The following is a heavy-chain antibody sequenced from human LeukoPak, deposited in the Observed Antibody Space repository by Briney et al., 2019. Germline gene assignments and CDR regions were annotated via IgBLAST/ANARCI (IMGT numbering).Heavy chain of an antibody. CDR3: ARFARAYSSSWYAVPPPAGDY. CDR2: INHSGST. Sequence: SETLSLTCAVYGGSFSGYYWSWIRQPPGKGLEWIGEINHSGSTNYNPSLKSRVTISVDTSKNQFSLKLSSVTAADTAVYYCARFARAYSSSWYAVPPPAGDYWGQGTLVTVSS. J-gene: IGHJ4*02. V-gene: IGHV4-34*01. CDR1: GGSFSGYY. D-gene: IGHD6-13*01.